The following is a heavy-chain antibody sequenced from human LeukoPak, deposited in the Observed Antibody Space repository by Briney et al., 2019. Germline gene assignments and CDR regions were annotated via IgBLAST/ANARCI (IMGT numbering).Heavy chain of an antibody. CDR1: GFTFSSCA. CDR2: ISYDGSNK. V-gene: IGHV3-30*04. D-gene: IGHD3-10*01. CDR3: ARDLYYGSGTKGVDY. J-gene: IGHJ4*02. Sequence: PGGSLRLSCAASGFTFSSCAMHWVRQAPGKGLEWVAVISYDGSNKYYADSVKGRFTISRDNSKNTLYLQMNSLRAEDTAVYYCARDLYYGSGTKGVDYWGQGTLVTVSS.